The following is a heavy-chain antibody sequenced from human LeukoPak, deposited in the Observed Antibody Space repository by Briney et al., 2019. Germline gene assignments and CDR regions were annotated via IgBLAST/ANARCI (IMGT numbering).Heavy chain of an antibody. CDR1: GYTFTSYD. D-gene: IGHD2-15*01. CDR2: MNPNSGNT. CDR3: ARGWGRKWSALDY. J-gene: IGHJ4*02. V-gene: IGHV1-8*03. Sequence: GASVKVSCKASGYTFTSYDINWLRQATGQGLEWMGWMNPNSGNTGYAQKFQGRVTITRNTSISTAYMELSSLRSEDTAVYYCARGWGRKWSALDYWGQGTLVTVSS.